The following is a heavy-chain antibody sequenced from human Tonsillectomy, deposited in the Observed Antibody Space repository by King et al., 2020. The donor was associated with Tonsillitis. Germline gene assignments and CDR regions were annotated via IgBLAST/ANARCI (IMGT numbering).Heavy chain of an antibody. V-gene: IGHV3-33*08. CDR3: ARDSGVSYGAADY. CDR2: IWYDGSNK. CDR1: GFSFYIYG. J-gene: IGHJ4*02. Sequence: QVQLVESGGGVVQPGRSLRLSCAASGFSFYIYGMHWVRQAPGKGLEWVAVIWYDGSNKFYADSVKGRFTISRDNSKNTLYLQMNSLRAEDTAVYYCARDSGVSYGAADYWGQGTLVTVSS. D-gene: IGHD5-18*01.